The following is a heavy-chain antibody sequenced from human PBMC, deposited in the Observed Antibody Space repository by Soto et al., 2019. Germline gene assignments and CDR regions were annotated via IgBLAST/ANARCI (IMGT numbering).Heavy chain of an antibody. Sequence: QITLKESGPTLVKPTQTLTLTCTFSGFSLSTSGVGVGWIRQPPGNALEWLALIYWNDDKRYSPSLKSRLTIAKDTSKNQVVLNMTNMDPVDTATYFCARRPRYSNYVDYWGQGTLVTVSS. D-gene: IGHD4-4*01. CDR2: IYWNDDK. J-gene: IGHJ4*02. V-gene: IGHV2-5*01. CDR1: GFSLSTSGVG. CDR3: ARRPRYSNYVDY.